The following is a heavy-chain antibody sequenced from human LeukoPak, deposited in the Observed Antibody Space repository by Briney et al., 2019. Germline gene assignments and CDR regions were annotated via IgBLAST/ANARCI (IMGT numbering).Heavy chain of an antibody. J-gene: IGHJ5*02. V-gene: IGHV3-21*01. CDR2: IRSNSTYI. D-gene: IGHD1-26*01. CDR3: VRGVGATTHYFDP. CDR1: GFTFSSNS. Sequence: GGSLRLSCAASGFTFSSNSMDWVRQAPGKGLEWVSSIRSNSTYIYYADSVKGRFTISRDNAKNSLYLQMSSLRAEDTAVYYCVRGVGATTHYFDPWGEGPLVSVSS.